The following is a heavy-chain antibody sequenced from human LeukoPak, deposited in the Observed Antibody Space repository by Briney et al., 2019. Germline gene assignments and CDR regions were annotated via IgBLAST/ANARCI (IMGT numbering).Heavy chain of an antibody. Sequence: GGSLRLSCAASGFTFSSYWMHWVRQAPGKGLVWVSRINSDGSSTSYADSVKGRFTISRDNAKNTLYLQMNGLRAEDTAIYYCAKNGDRGAYCTGGTCYPYFYYYMDVWGKGTTVTI. CDR2: INSDGSST. V-gene: IGHV3-74*01. J-gene: IGHJ6*03. D-gene: IGHD2-15*01. CDR3: AKNGDRGAYCTGGTCYPYFYYYMDV. CDR1: GFTFSSYW.